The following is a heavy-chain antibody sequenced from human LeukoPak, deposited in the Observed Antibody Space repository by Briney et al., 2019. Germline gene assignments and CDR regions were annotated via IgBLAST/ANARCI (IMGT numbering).Heavy chain of an antibody. CDR1: GYTFTGYY. CDR2: INPNSGGT. Sequence: ASVKVSCKASGYTFTGYYMHWVRQAPGQGLEWMGWINPNSGGTNYAQKFQGRVTMTRDTSISTAYVELSRLRSDDTAVYYCARPLRYCSGGSCGWFDPWGQGTLVTVSS. V-gene: IGHV1-2*02. CDR3: ARPLRYCSGGSCGWFDP. D-gene: IGHD2-15*01. J-gene: IGHJ5*02.